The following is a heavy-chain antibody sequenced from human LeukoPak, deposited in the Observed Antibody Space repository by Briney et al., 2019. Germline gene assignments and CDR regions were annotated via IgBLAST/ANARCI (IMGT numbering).Heavy chain of an antibody. D-gene: IGHD6-19*01. Sequence: GGSLRLSCAASGFAFSSYDMNWVRQAPGKGLEWVSSISSSSNYIHYADSVKGRFTISRDNAKNSLYLQMNSLRAEDTAVYFCARGTLGAWGWWGQGTLVTVSS. V-gene: IGHV3-21*01. J-gene: IGHJ4*02. CDR3: ARGTLGAWGW. CDR1: GFAFSSYD. CDR2: ISSSSNYI.